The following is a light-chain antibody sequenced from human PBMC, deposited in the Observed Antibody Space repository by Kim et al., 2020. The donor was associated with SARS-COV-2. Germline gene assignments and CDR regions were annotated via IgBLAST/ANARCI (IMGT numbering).Light chain of an antibody. V-gene: IGLV1-40*01. Sequence: RVTITRTGRSYNIAAGYDVHWYQQHPGTAPKLLFYGNNNRPSGVPDLFSGSKYGTSAALAITGLQAEDEADYYCQSYDSSLSGWVFGGGTKLTVL. CDR3: QSYDSSLSGWV. CDR2: GNN. J-gene: IGLJ3*02. CDR1: SYNIAAGYD.